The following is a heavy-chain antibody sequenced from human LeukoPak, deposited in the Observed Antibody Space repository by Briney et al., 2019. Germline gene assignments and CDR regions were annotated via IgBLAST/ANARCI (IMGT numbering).Heavy chain of an antibody. CDR1: GGSISSYY. Sequence: KPSETLSLTCTVSGGSISSYYWIWIRQPPGKGLEWIGYIYYSGSTNYNPSLKSRVTISVDTSKNQFSLKLSSVTAADTAVYYCAREGVDTAMALSYWGQGTLVTVSS. CDR3: AREGVDTAMALSY. CDR2: IYYSGST. J-gene: IGHJ4*02. D-gene: IGHD5-18*01. V-gene: IGHV4-59*01.